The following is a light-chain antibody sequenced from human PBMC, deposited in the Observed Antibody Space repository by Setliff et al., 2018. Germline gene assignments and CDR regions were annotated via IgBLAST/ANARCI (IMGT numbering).Light chain of an antibody. CDR1: SSDVGAYNY. Sequence: QSALTQPASVSGSPGQSITISCTGTSSDVGAYNYVSWYQQHPGKAPKLMIYEVSNRPSGVSNRFSGSKSGNTASLTISGLQAEDEADYYCTSYTSTARGFGTGTRSPS. J-gene: IGLJ1*01. V-gene: IGLV2-14*01. CDR3: TSYTSTARG. CDR2: EVS.